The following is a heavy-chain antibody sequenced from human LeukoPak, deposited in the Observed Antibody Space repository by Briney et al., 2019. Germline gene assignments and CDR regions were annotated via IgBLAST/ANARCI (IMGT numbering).Heavy chain of an antibody. J-gene: IGHJ4*02. CDR3: ARGRGYSYGYCFDY. CDR2: IYYSGST. V-gene: IGHV4-59*01. Sequence: PSETLSLTCTVSGGSISSYFWSWIRQPPGKGLEWIGYIYYSGSTNYNPSLKSRVTISVDTSKSQFSLKLSSVTSADTAVYYCARGRGYSYGYCFDYWGQGSLVTVSS. D-gene: IGHD5-18*01. CDR1: GGSISSYF.